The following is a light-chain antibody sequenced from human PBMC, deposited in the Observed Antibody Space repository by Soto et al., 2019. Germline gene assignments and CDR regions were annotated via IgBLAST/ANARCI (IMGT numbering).Light chain of an antibody. J-gene: IGLJ1*01. V-gene: IGLV2-11*01. CDR3: CSYAGSYTHYV. CDR1: SSDVGGYNY. CDR2: AVT. Sequence: QSVLTQPRSVSGSPGQSVTISCTGTSSDVGGYNYVSWYQQYPGKAPKVMIYAVTKRPSGVPDRISGSKSGNTASLTISGFQAEDEANYYCCSYAGSYTHYVSGTGTKVTVL.